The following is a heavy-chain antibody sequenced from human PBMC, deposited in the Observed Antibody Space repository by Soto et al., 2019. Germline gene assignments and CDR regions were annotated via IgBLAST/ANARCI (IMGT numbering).Heavy chain of an antibody. Sequence: GGSLRLSCAASGFTFTSYAMSWVRQAPGKGLEWVSAIDSSGGSTYYADSVKGRFTISRDNSKNTLYLQMNSLRAEDTAVYYCAREGFTIFGVELYYYYGMDVWGQGTTVTVSS. CDR1: GFTFTSYA. D-gene: IGHD3-3*01. V-gene: IGHV3-23*01. J-gene: IGHJ6*02. CDR2: IDSSGGST. CDR3: AREGFTIFGVELYYYYGMDV.